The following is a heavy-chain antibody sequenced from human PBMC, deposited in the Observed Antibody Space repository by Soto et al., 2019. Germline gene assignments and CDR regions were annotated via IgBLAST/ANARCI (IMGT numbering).Heavy chain of an antibody. D-gene: IGHD3-3*01. CDR1: GYRFTSHW. J-gene: IGHJ6*02. Sequence: PGESLKISCKGSGYRFTSHWISWLRQVPGKGLEWMGRTDPSDSFTQYNPSFQGHVTISGDKSLSTAYLQWSSLKASDTAIYYCARGEGITTFGVYGFDVWGQGASVTVSS. CDR3: ARGEGITTFGVYGFDV. V-gene: IGHV5-10-1*01. CDR2: TDPSDSFT.